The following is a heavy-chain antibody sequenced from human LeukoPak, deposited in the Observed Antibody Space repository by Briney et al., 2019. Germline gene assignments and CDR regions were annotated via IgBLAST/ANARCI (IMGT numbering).Heavy chain of an antibody. J-gene: IGHJ6*02. Sequence: GGSLRLSCAASGFTFSSYSMNWVRQAPGKGLEWVSSISSSSSYIYYADSVKGRFTISRDKAKNSLYLQMNSLRAEDTAVYYCARDDEYDFYGMDVWGQGTTVTVSS. CDR3: ARDDEYDFYGMDV. V-gene: IGHV3-21*01. CDR1: GFTFSSYS. CDR2: ISSSSSYI.